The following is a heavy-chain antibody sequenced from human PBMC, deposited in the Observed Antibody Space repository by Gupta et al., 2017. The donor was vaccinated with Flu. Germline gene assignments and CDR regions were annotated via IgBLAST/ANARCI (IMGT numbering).Heavy chain of an antibody. V-gene: IGHV2-5*02. Sequence: QITLKESGPTLVKPTQTLTLTCTFSGFPLSTYGVGVAWIRQPPGKALEKIAIIYWDDDMRYSPSLRTRLALAKDTSKSQVMLTMTNMDPMDTATYYCAHAFRTSLGYYFEHWGQGILVTVSS. CDR2: IYWDDDM. CDR3: AHAFRTSLGYYFEH. D-gene: IGHD2-15*01. J-gene: IGHJ4*02. CDR1: GFPLSTYGVG.